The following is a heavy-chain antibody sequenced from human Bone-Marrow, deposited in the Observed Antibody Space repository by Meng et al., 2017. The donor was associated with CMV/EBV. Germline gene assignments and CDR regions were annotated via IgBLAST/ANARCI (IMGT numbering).Heavy chain of an antibody. V-gene: IGHV3-49*04. CDR2: IRSIAYSGTA. D-gene: IGHD2-21*01. Sequence: GGSLRLSCTASGVTFGDYAMSWVRQAPGKGLEWVGLIRSIAYSGTAEYAASVKGRFTVSRDDSKSIAYLQMNSLKTEDTAVYYCTTSRACGGDCYFEGYYFDYWGQGTLVTVSS. CDR3: TTSRACGGDCYFEGYYFDY. J-gene: IGHJ4*02. CDR1: GVTFGDYA.